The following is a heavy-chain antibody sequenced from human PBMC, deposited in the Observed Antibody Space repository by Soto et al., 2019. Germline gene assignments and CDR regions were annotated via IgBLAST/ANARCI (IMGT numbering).Heavy chain of an antibody. CDR2: IYYSGST. CDR3: ARERNSGSYPRRWFDP. CDR1: GGSISSYY. D-gene: IGHD1-26*01. J-gene: IGHJ5*02. V-gene: IGHV4-59*01. Sequence: SETLSLTRTVSGGSISSYYWSWIRQPPGKGLEWIGYIYYSGSTNYNPSLKSQVTISVDTSKNQFSLKMRSVTAADTAVYYCARERNSGSYPRRWFDPWGQGTLVTVSS.